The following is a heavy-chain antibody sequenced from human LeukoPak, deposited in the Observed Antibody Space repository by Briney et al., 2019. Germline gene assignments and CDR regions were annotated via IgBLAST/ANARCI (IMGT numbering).Heavy chain of an antibody. Sequence: GGSLRLSCAASGFTFSSYSMNWVRQAPGKGLQWVSSITSSSSYIYYADSVKGRFTISRDNAKNSLYLQMNSLRAEDTAVYYCARGHTAVTRHFDFWGQGTLVTVSS. CDR1: GFTFSSYS. V-gene: IGHV3-21*01. D-gene: IGHD4-17*01. J-gene: IGHJ4*02. CDR3: ARGHTAVTRHFDF. CDR2: ITSSSSYI.